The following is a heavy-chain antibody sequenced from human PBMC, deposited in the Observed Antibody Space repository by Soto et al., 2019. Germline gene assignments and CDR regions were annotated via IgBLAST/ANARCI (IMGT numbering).Heavy chain of an antibody. CDR3: ARDDVLCDGGRCYGVPLDV. J-gene: IGHJ6*04. CDR2: IQSGGPT. V-gene: IGHV3-66*01. Sequence: EVQLVESGGGLVQPGGSLRLSCAASGFTVSSKYMSWVRQAPGKGLEWVSLIQSGGPTYYADSVKGRFTISRDTSENTVHLQMDSLRAEDTAVYYCARDDVLCDGGRCYGVPLDVGGKGTTVTVSS. CDR1: GFTVSSKY. D-gene: IGHD2-15*01.